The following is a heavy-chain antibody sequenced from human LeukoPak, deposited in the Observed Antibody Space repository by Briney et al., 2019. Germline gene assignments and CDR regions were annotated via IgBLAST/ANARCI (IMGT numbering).Heavy chain of an antibody. CDR1: GFTFDDYA. D-gene: IGHD6-6*01. CDR2: INWNSGSI. J-gene: IGHJ4*02. CDR3: AKSGHNIKSPRPGPADYFDY. Sequence: GRSLRLSCAASGFTFDDYAMHWVRQAPGKGLEWVSGINWNSGSIGYADSVKGRFTISRDNAKNSLYLQMNSLRADDMALYYCAKSGHNIKSPRPGPADYFDYWGQGTLVTVSS. V-gene: IGHV3-9*03.